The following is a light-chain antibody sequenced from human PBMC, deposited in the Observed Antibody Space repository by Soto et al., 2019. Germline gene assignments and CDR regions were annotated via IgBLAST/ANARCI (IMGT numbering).Light chain of an antibody. CDR1: TGSVTSGDY. V-gene: IGLV7-43*01. CDR2: GTS. Sequence: QAVVTQEPSLTVSPEGPVTLTCASGTGSVTSGDYPNWVQQKPGQAPRALIYGTSNKHSWTPARFSGSLLGGKAALTLSGVQPEDEAEYYCLLYYGGAQLVFGGGTKLTVL. J-gene: IGLJ2*01. CDR3: LLYYGGAQLV.